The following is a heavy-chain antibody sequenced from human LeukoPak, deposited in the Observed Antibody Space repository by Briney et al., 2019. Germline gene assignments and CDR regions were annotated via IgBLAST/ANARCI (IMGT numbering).Heavy chain of an antibody. Sequence: ASVKVSCKASGYTFTSYGISWVRQAPGQGLEWMGWISAYNGNTNYAQKLQGRVTMTTDTSTNTAHMELSSLRSEDTAVYYCTREGVYSPDPSSYHRDAFDIWGQGTVVTVSS. D-gene: IGHD3-16*02. CDR2: ISAYNGNT. J-gene: IGHJ3*02. V-gene: IGHV1-18*01. CDR3: TREGVYSPDPSSYHRDAFDI. CDR1: GYTFTSYG.